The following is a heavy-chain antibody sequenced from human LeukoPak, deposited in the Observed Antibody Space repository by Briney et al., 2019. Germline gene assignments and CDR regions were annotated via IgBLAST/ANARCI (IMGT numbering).Heavy chain of an antibody. J-gene: IGHJ4*02. CDR1: GGSISSSSYY. D-gene: IGHD6-19*01. CDR2: VYYSGST. Sequence: PSETLSLTCTVSGGSISSSSYYWGWIRQPPGKGLEWIGSVYYSGSTYYNPSLKSRVTISVDAPKNQFSLQLTSLTAADTAVYYCATHSSDYPPMDYWGQGTLVTVSS. CDR3: ATHSSDYPPMDY. V-gene: IGHV4-39*07.